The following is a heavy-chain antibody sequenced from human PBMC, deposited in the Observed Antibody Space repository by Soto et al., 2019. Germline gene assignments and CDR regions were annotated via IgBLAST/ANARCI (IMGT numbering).Heavy chain of an antibody. CDR3: ARWVGGSMYDNSGKYDS. D-gene: IGHD3-22*01. J-gene: IGHJ5*01. CDR2: VSNDGIRK. Sequence: VQLVESGGGVVQPGRSLRLTCAASGFIFSGSGMHWVRQAPGKGLEWVALVSNDGIRKYYGDSVKGRFTISRDNAENTLYLQMNSLRAEDTAGYYCARWVGGSMYDNSGKYDSWGQGTLVTVSS. CDR1: GFIFSGSG. V-gene: IGHV3-30*03.